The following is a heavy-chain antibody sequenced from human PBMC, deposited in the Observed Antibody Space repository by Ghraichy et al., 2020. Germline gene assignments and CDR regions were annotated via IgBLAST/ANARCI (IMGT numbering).Heavy chain of an antibody. D-gene: IGHD3-16*02. Sequence: GGSLRLSCVTSGFNFDTYAITWVRQGPGKGLEWVSMIGGSSGITSYADSVKGRFTVSRDTSKNTNFLHMNSLRVDDTAIYYCARVSRGSYPNPNDYWGRGTRVTVSS. J-gene: IGHJ4*02. V-gene: IGHV3-23*01. CDR2: IGGSSGIT. CDR1: GFNFDTYA. CDR3: ARVSRGSYPNPNDY.